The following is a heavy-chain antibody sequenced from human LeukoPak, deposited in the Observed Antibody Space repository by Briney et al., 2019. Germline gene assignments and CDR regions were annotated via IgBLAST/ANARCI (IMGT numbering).Heavy chain of an antibody. Sequence: GGSLRLSRAASGFTFSDYYMSWIRQAPGKGLEWVSYISSSGSTIYYADSVKGRFTISRDNAKNSLYLQMNSLRAEDTAVYYCARDLLSYYDSSGYYDYWGQGTLVTVSS. J-gene: IGHJ4*02. D-gene: IGHD3-22*01. CDR3: ARDLLSYYDSSGYYDY. CDR2: ISSSGSTI. CDR1: GFTFSDYY. V-gene: IGHV3-11*01.